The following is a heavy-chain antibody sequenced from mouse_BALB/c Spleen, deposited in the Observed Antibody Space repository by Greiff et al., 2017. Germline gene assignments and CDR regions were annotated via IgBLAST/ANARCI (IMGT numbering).Heavy chain of an antibody. CDR1: GFSLTSYG. D-gene: IGHD2-3*01. V-gene: IGHV2-9*02. CDR2: IWAGGST. Sequence: VKLMESGPGLVAPSQSLSITCTVSGFSLTSYGVHWVRQPPGKGLEWLGVIWAGGSTNYNSALMSRLSISKDNSKSQVFLKMNSLQTDDTAMYYCASVYDGYYYYAMDYWGQGTSVTVSS. CDR3: ASVYDGYYYYAMDY. J-gene: IGHJ4*01.